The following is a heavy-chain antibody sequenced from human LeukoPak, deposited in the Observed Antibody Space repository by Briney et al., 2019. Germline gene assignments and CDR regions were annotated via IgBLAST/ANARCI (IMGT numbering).Heavy chain of an antibody. D-gene: IGHD1-26*01. J-gene: IGHJ4*02. V-gene: IGHV3-53*01. Sequence: GGSLRLSCVASGFTVSSNYMSWVRQAPGKGLEWVSVIYSGGSTYYADSVKGRFTISRDNSKNTLYLQMNSLRAEDTAVYYCARDRLKGGATDYWGQGTLVTVSS. CDR3: ARDRLKGGATDY. CDR2: IYSGGST. CDR1: GFTVSSNY.